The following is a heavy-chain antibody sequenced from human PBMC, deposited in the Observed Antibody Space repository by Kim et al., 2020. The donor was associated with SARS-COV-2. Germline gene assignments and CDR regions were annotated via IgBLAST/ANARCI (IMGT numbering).Heavy chain of an antibody. CDR1: GFTFSSYA. CDR3: ANFRGPRDGDTAMNY. V-gene: IGHV3-23*01. J-gene: IGHJ4*02. D-gene: IGHD5-18*01. Sequence: GGSLRLSCAASGFTFSSYAMSWVRQAPGKGLEWVSAISGSGGSTYYADSVKGRFTISRDNSKNTLYLQMNSLRAEDTAVYYCANFRGPRDGDTAMNYWGQGTLVTVSS. CDR2: ISGSGGST.